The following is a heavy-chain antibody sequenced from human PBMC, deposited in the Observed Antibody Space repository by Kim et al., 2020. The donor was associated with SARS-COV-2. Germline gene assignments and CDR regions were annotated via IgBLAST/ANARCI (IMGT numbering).Heavy chain of an antibody. CDR3: AKGGGLWELLQPPDS. D-gene: IGHD3-10*01. CDR2: IRGSGDGT. J-gene: IGHJ4*02. Sequence: GGSLRLSCAASGFSFSTYSMSWVRQAPGKGLEWVSSIRGSGDGTYYIDSVKGRFTISRDNSKNTVFLQMSSLRVEDTAVYYCAKGGGLWELLQPPDSWGQGTLVTVSS. CDR1: GFSFSTYS. V-gene: IGHV3-23*01.